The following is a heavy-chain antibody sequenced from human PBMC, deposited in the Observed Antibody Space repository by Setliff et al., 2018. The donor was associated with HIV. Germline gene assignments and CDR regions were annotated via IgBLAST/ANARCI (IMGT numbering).Heavy chain of an antibody. V-gene: IGHV3-30*02. J-gene: IGHJ4*02. CDR3: AKDRYYDSSGSPSDY. Sequence: LRLSCAASGFTFSSYGMHWVRQAPGKGLEWVAFIRYDGSNKYYADSVKGRFTISRDNSKNTLYLQMNSLRAEDTAVYYCAKDRYYDSSGSPSDYWGQGTLVTVSS. CDR1: GFTFSSYG. CDR2: IRYDGSNK. D-gene: IGHD3-22*01.